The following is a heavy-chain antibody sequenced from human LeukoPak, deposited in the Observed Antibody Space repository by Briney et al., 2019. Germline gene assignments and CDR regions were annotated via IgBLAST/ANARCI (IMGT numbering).Heavy chain of an antibody. D-gene: IGHD4-17*01. J-gene: IGHJ1*01. CDR3: AKDRGRRMTTVTTVGQNHEYFQH. CDR1: GFTFSSYA. Sequence: PGRSLRLSCAASGFTFSSYAMHWVRQAPGKGLEWVSAISGSGGSTYYADSVKGRFTISRDNSKNTLYLQMNSLRAEDTAVYYCAKDRGRRMTTVTTVGQNHEYFQHWGQGTLVTVSS. CDR2: ISGSGGST. V-gene: IGHV3-23*01.